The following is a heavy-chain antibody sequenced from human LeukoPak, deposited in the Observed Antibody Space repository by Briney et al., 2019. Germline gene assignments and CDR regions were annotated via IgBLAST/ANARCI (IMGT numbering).Heavy chain of an antibody. D-gene: IGHD2-15*01. V-gene: IGHV4-30-4*01. Sequence: PSETLSLTCTVSGGSISSGDYYWSWIRQPPGKGLEWIGYIYYSGSTYYNPSLKSRVTISVDTSKNQFSLKLSSVTAADTAVYYCAREVVAAKGVPQLYNWFDPWGQGTLVTVSS. CDR1: GGSISSGDYY. CDR3: AREVVAAKGVPQLYNWFDP. J-gene: IGHJ5*02. CDR2: IYYSGST.